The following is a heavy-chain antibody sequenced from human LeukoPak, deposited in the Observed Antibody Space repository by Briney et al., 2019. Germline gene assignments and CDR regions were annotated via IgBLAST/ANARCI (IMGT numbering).Heavy chain of an antibody. CDR1: GGSISSSSYY. D-gene: IGHD2-15*01. V-gene: IGHV4-39*07. Sequence: SETLSLTCTVSGGSISSSSYYWGWIRQPPGKGLEWIGSIYYSGSTYYNPSLKSRVTISVDTSKNQFSLKLSSVTAADTAVYYCAREVNVVVVAATYILDYWGQGTLVTVSS. CDR2: IYYSGST. J-gene: IGHJ4*02. CDR3: AREVNVVVVAATYILDY.